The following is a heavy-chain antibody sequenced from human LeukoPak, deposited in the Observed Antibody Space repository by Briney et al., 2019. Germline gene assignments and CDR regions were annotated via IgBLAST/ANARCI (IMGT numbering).Heavy chain of an antibody. V-gene: IGHV3-13*01. CDR3: ARAVYYYGSGKGFDP. Sequence: GGSLRLSCAASGFTFSSYDMHWVRQATGKGLEWVSAIGTAGDTYYPGSVKGRFTISRDNAKNSLYLQMNSLRAEDTAVYYCARAVYYYGSGKGFDPWGQGTLVTVSS. CDR1: GFTFSSYD. J-gene: IGHJ5*02. D-gene: IGHD3-10*01. CDR2: IGTAGDT.